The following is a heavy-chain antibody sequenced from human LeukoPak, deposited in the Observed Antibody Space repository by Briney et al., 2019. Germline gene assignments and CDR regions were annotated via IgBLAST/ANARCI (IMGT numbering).Heavy chain of an antibody. J-gene: IGHJ4*02. CDR1: GGSFSGYY. CDR3: ARYAFHINPAAAGSPFGY. Sequence: PSETLSLTCAVYGGSFSGYYWSWIRQPPGKGLEWIGEINHSGSTNYNPSLKSRVTISVDTSKNQFSLKLSSVTAADTAVYYCARYAFHINPAAAGSPFGYWGQGTLVTVSS. CDR2: INHSGST. D-gene: IGHD6-13*01. V-gene: IGHV4-34*01.